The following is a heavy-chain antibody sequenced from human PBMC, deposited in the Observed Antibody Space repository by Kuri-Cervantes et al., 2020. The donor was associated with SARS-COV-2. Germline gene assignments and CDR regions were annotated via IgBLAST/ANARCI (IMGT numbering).Heavy chain of an antibody. Sequence: ASVKVSCKASGYTFSSYHMHWVRQAPGQGLEWMGIIYPSGGSTSYPQKFQGRVSMTSDASTTTAYMELRSLRSFDTAVYYCARSHTLYGGNSSPWDYWGQGTLVTVSS. CDR1: GYTFSSYH. CDR2: IYPSGGST. CDR3: ARSHTLYGGNSSPWDY. D-gene: IGHD4-23*01. J-gene: IGHJ4*02. V-gene: IGHV1-46*01.